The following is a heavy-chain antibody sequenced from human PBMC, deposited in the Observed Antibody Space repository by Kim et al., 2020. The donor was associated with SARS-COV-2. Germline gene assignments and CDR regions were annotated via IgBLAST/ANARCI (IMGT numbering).Heavy chain of an antibody. CDR3: ARGLWGITMIVVVPDYYYGMDV. CDR2: MNPNSVNT. V-gene: IGHV1-8*01. J-gene: IGHJ6*02. CDR1: GYTFTSYD. D-gene: IGHD3-22*01. Sequence: ASVKVSCKASGYTFTSYDINWVRQATGQGLEWMGWMNPNSVNTGYAQKFQGRVTMTRNTSISTAYMELSSLRSEDTAVYYCARGLWGITMIVVVPDYYYGMDVWGQGTTVTVSS.